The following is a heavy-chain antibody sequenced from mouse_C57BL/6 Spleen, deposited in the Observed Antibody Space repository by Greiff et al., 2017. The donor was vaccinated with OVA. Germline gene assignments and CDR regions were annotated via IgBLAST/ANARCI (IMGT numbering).Heavy chain of an antibody. CDR1: GYTYTSYW. J-gene: IGHJ3*01. D-gene: IGHD1-1*01. V-gene: IGHV1-52*01. Sequence: VQLQQPGAELVRPGSSVKLSCKASGYTYTSYWMHWVKQRPIQGLEWIGNIDPSDSETHYNQKFKDKATLTVDKSSSTAYMQLSSLTSEDSAVYYCARSHYYGSSQAWFAYWGQGTLVTVSA. CDR2: IDPSDSET. CDR3: ARSHYYGSSQAWFAY.